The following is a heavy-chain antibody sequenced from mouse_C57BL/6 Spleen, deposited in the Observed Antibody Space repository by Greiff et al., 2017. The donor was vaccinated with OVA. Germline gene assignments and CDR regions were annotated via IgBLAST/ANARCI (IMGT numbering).Heavy chain of an antibody. D-gene: IGHD1-1*01. CDR3: AREGYGSSYKYFDY. CDR1: GFTFSDYG. J-gene: IGHJ2*01. V-gene: IGHV5-17*01. Sequence: EVHLVESGGGLVKPGGSLKLSCAASGFTFSDYGMHWVRQAPEKGLEWVAYISSGSSTIYYADTVKGRFTISRDNAKNTLFLQMTSLRSEDTAMYYCAREGYGSSYKYFDYWGQGTTLTVSS. CDR2: ISSGSSTI.